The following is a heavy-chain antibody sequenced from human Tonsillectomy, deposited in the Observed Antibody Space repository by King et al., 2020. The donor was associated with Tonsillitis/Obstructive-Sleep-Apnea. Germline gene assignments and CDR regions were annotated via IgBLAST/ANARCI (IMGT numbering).Heavy chain of an antibody. J-gene: IGHJ4*02. CDR2: ISGGGGDT. V-gene: IGHV3-23*04. CDR1: GFTFSSYT. Sequence: VQLVESGGGLVQPGGSLRLSCAASGFTFSSYTIGWVRQAPGKGLEWVSLISGGGGDTSHADSVKGRFTISRDNSKNTLYMQMNSLRADDTAVYYCATRRSFYFDYWGQGTLVTVSS. CDR3: ATRRSFYFDY. D-gene: IGHD3-16*02.